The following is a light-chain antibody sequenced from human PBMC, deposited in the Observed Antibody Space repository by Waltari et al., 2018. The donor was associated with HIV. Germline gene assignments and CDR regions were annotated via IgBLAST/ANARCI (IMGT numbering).Light chain of an antibody. V-gene: IGLV1-36*01. CDR1: RSHIGTNS. CDR2: YDD. CDR3: AAWDDSLNGYV. Sequence: QSVLTQPPSVSEAPRQRVPISCSGSRSHIGTNSVSWYQQLPGKAPKLLIFYDDLLPSGVSDRFSGSKSGTSASLAISGLQSEDEADYYCAAWDDSLNGYVFGTGTQVTV. J-gene: IGLJ1*01.